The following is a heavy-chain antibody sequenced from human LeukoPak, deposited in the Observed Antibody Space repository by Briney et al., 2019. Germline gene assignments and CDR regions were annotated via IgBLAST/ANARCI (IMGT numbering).Heavy chain of an antibody. CDR3: ARENVDVSLVRGWFDP. V-gene: IGHV6-1*01. J-gene: IGHJ5*02. Sequence: PSQTLSLTCAISGDSVSSNSAAWNWIRQSPSRGLEWLGRTYYRSKWYNDYAVSVKSRITINPDTSKNQFSLQLNSVTAADTAMYYCARENVDVSLVRGWFDPWGQGTLVTVSS. D-gene: IGHD6-13*01. CDR1: GDSVSSNSAA. CDR2: TYYRSKWYN.